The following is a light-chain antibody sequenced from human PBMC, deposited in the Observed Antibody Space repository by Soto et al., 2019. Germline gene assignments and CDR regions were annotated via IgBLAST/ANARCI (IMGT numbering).Light chain of an antibody. J-gene: IGKJ1*01. V-gene: IGKV3-15*01. CDR1: LSIGSN. CDR3: QQYDNWLWT. CDR2: DAS. Sequence: IVMTQSPATLSVSPGDGATLSCRASLSIGSNLAWYQQRPGQAPRLLIYDASSRATGIPARFSGSGSGTEFTLTIHRLQSEDSPVYYCQQYDNWLWTFGQGTRVEIK.